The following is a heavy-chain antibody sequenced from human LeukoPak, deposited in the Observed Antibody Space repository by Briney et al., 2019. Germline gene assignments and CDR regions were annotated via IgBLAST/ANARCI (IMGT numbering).Heavy chain of an antibody. D-gene: IGHD2/OR15-2a*01. CDR3: ARSPGRILFVDY. J-gene: IGHJ4*02. CDR1: GYTFTGYY. CDR2: INPNSGGT. Sequence: ASVKVSCKASGYTFTGYYMHWVRQAPGQGLEWMGWINPNSGGTNYAQKFQGRVTMTRDTSISTAYMELSRLRSDDTAVYYWARSPGRILFVDYWGQGTLVTVSS. V-gene: IGHV1-2*02.